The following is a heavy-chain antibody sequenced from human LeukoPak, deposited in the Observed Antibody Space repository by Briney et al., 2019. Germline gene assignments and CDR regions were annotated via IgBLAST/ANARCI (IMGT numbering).Heavy chain of an antibody. J-gene: IGHJ4*02. V-gene: IGHV4-59*07. CDR1: GGSISVYY. CDR2: IYHRGST. CDR3: GGGTYYYDNSGHYDHYFDF. D-gene: IGHD3-22*01. Sequence: SDTLSLTCTVSGGSISVYYWSWIRQPPGKGLEWIGYIYHRGSTYHNPSLKSLVTISLETPKKQFYLKLSSLTAAETAVYYCGGGTYYYDNSGHYDHYFDFWGQGTLVSVSS.